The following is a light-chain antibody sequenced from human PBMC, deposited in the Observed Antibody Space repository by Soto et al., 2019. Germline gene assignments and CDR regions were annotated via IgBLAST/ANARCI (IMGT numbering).Light chain of an antibody. CDR3: QTWDNNIKI. CDR2: QNN. V-gene: IGLV3-1*01. CDR1: KVGDKY. J-gene: IGLJ2*01. Sequence: SYELTQTPSVSVSPGQTASITCYADKVGDKYVCWYQQKAGQSPILVIYQNNQRPSGIPERFSGSNSGNTATLTISGTQAMDEADYYCQTWDNNIKIFGGRTKLTVL.